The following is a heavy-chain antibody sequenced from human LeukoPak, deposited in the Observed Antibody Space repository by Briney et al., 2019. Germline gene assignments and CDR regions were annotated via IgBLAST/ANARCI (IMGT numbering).Heavy chain of an antibody. V-gene: IGHV3-23*01. CDR3: AKVRAPSGWFNSDY. Sequence: GGSLRLSCAASGFTFSSHWMTWVRQAPGKGLEWVSGISGSGDSTYYADSVKGRFTISRDNSKNTLYLQMNSLRVEDTATYYCAKVRAPSGWFNSDYWGQGTLVTVSS. D-gene: IGHD6-19*01. CDR2: ISGSGDST. J-gene: IGHJ4*02. CDR1: GFTFSSHW.